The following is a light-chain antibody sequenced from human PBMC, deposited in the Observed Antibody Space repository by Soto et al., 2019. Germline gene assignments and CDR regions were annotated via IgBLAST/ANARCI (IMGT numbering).Light chain of an antibody. CDR2: EVS. V-gene: IGLV2-14*01. Sequence: ALTQPASVSGSPGQSITISCTGTSSDIGGHNYVSWYQHHPGKAPKLIIYEVSDRPSGISARFSASTSGNTASLTISGVQAEDEADYYCSSYTSSSTWVFGGGTKLTVL. CDR1: SSDIGGHNY. J-gene: IGLJ3*02. CDR3: SSYTSSSTWV.